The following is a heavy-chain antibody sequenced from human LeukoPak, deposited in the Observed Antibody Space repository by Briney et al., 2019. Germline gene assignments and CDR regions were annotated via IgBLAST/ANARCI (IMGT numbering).Heavy chain of an antibody. CDR2: INPSGGST. Sequence: ASVKVSCKASGYTLTSYFMHWVRQAPGQGLEWMGIINPSGGSTSYAQKFQGRVTMTRDMPTTTVYMELSSLRSEDTAVYYCARHSKDGRQPLPTIHYYFYYMDVWGKGTTVTISS. CDR1: GYTLTSYF. V-gene: IGHV1-46*01. CDR3: ARHSKDGRQPLPTIHYYFYYMDV. D-gene: IGHD6-13*01. J-gene: IGHJ6*03.